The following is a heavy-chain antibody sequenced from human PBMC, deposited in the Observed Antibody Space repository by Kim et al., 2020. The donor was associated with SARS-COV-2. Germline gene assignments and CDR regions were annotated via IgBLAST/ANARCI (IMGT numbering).Heavy chain of an antibody. CDR3: AREVPYCTGGVCYTRRGEYYFDY. V-gene: IGHV4-4*02. J-gene: IGHJ4*02. D-gene: IGHD2-8*02. Sequence: SETLSLTCAVSGGPISSSNWWSWVRQPPGKGLEWIGEIYHSGSTNYNPSLKSRVTISVDKSKNQFSLKLSSVTAADTAVYYCAREVPYCTGGVCYTRRGEYYFDYWGQGTLVTVSS. CDR1: GGPISSSNW. CDR2: IYHSGST.